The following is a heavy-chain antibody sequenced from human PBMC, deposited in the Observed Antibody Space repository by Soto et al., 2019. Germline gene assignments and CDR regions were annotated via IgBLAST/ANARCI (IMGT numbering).Heavy chain of an antibody. CDR2: TYYRSKWYN. CDR1: GDSVSSSSVT. V-gene: IGHV6-1*01. CDR3: VRLIGNSWLDF. J-gene: IGHJ5*01. D-gene: IGHD1-26*01. Sequence: SQTLSLTCAISGDSVSSSSVTWNWIRQSPSRGLEWLGGTYYRSKWYNDYAESVKSRITINPDTSKNQFSLHLNSLTPEDTAVYYCVRLIGNSWLDFWGQGTLVTVSS.